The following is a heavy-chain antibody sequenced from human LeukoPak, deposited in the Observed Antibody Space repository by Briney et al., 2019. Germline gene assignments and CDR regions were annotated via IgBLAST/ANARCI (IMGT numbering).Heavy chain of an antibody. J-gene: IGHJ6*02. CDR1: GGSISSYY. V-gene: IGHV4-4*07. D-gene: IGHD3-22*01. Sequence: PSETLSLTCTVSGGSISSYYWSWIRQPAGKGLEWIGRIYTSGSTNYNPSLKSRVTMSVDTSKNQFSLKLSSVTAADTAVYYCARDRDSSGYYLGTSYYYGMDVWGQGTTVTVSS. CDR3: ARDRDSSGYYLGTSYYYGMDV. CDR2: IYTSGST.